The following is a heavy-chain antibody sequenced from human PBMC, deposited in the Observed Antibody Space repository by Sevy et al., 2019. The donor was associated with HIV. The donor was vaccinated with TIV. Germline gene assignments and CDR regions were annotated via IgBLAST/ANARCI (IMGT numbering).Heavy chain of an antibody. CDR2: INPSGGST. J-gene: IGHJ6*03. CDR1: GYTFTRYY. V-gene: IGHV1-46*01. Sequence: ASVKVSCKASGYTFTRYYMHWVRQAPGQGLEWMGIINPSGGSTSYAQKFQGRVTMTRDTSTSTVYMELSSLRSEDTAVYYCAREGYCGGDCYIYYYYDMDVWGKGTTVTVSS. D-gene: IGHD2-21*02. CDR3: AREGYCGGDCYIYYYYDMDV.